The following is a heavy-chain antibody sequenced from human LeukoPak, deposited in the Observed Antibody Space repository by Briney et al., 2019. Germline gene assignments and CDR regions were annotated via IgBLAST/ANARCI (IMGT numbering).Heavy chain of an antibody. V-gene: IGHV3-7*01. D-gene: IGHD4-17*01. Sequence: GESLRLSCAASGFTFSSHWMSWVRQAPGKGLEWVGNIKPDGSEKYYVDSLKGRFIISRDNVKNSLYLQMNSLRDEDTAVYYCAGDRDYAFDSWGQGTLVTVSS. CDR2: IKPDGSEK. CDR1: GFTFSSHW. J-gene: IGHJ4*02. CDR3: AGDRDYAFDS.